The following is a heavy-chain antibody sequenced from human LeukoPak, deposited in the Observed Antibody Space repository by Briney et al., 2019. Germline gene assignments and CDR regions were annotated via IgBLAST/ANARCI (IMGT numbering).Heavy chain of an antibody. J-gene: IGHJ3*02. Sequence: GRSLRLSCAASGFTFSSYGMHWVRQAPGKGLEWVAVIWYGGSNKYYADSVKGRFTISRDNSKNTLYLQMNSLRAEDTAVYYCFADRVPAAHDAFDIWGQGTMVTVSS. V-gene: IGHV3-33*08. CDR2: IWYGGSNK. CDR3: FADRVPAAHDAFDI. D-gene: IGHD2-2*01. CDR1: GFTFSSYG.